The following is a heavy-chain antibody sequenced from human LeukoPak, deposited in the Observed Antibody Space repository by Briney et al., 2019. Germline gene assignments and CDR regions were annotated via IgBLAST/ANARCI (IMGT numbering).Heavy chain of an antibody. CDR1: GYTFTSYA. Sequence: ASVNVSCKASGYTFTSYAMHWVRQAPGQRLEWMGWINAGNGNTEYSQKFQGRVTITRDTSASTAYIELSSLRSEDTAVYYCARATVIFDYWGQGTLVTVSS. D-gene: IGHD4-17*01. V-gene: IGHV1-3*01. CDR3: ARATVIFDY. J-gene: IGHJ4*02. CDR2: INAGNGNT.